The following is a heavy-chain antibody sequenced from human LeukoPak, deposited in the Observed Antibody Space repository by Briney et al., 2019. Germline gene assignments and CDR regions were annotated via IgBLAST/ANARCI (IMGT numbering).Heavy chain of an antibody. Sequence: PGGSLRLSCAASGFTFGSYAMHWVRQAPGKGLEWVAVISYDGSNKYYADSVKGRFTISRDNSKNTLYLQMNSLRAEDTAVYHCARESSSWIDYWGQGTLVTVSS. V-gene: IGHV3-30-3*01. CDR2: ISYDGSNK. CDR1: GFTFGSYA. CDR3: ARESSSWIDY. J-gene: IGHJ4*02. D-gene: IGHD6-13*01.